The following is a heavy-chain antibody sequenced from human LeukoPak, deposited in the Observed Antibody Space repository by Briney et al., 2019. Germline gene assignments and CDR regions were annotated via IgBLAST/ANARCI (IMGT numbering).Heavy chain of an antibody. J-gene: IGHJ4*02. D-gene: IGHD2-15*01. CDR2: IYHSGST. CDR1: GYSISNGYF. CDR3: ARFSGYCSANSCYPAY. V-gene: IGHV4-38-2*02. Sequence: SETLSLTCTVSGYSISNGYFWGWIRQSPGKGLEWIGSIYHSGSTYYTPSLKSRVTMSVDTSNNLLSLKLNSVTAADTAVYYCARFSGYCSANSCYPAYWGQGTLVSVSS.